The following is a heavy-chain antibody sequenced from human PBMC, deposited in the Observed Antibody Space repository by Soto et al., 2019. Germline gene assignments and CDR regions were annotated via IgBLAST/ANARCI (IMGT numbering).Heavy chain of an antibody. J-gene: IGHJ1*01. CDR2: IDAGNGNT. V-gene: IGHV1-3*01. CDR1: GYTFTSYA. Sequence: GASVKVSCKASGYTFTSYAMHWVRQAPGQRLEWMGWIDAGNGNTKYSQKCQGRVTITRDTSASTAYMELSSLRSDDTAVYYCAGVVPAPRFQHWGQGTLVTVSS. CDR3: AGVVPAPRFQH. D-gene: IGHD2-2*01.